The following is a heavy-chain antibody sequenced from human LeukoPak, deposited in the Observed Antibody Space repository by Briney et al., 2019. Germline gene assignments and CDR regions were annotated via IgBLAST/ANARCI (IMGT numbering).Heavy chain of an antibody. D-gene: IGHD1-26*01. CDR1: GFTFSDYY. J-gene: IGHJ4*02. V-gene: IGHV3-23*01. CDR2: ISGSGGST. CDR3: AKDRPGIGIVGATPDY. Sequence: PGGSLRLSCAASGFTFSDYYMSWVRQAPGKGLEWVSAISGSGGSTYYADSVKGRFTISRDNSKNTLYLQMNSLRAEDTAVYYCAKDRPGIGIVGATPDYWGQGTLVTVSS.